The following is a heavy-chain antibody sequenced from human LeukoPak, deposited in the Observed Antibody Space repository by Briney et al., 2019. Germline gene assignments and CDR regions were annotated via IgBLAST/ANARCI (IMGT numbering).Heavy chain of an antibody. V-gene: IGHV4-34*01. CDR2: INHSGST. D-gene: IGHD3-22*01. J-gene: IGHJ4*02. CDR3: VRYYYDSSGPY. CDR1: GGSFSGYY. Sequence: PSETLSLTCAVYGGSFSGYYWSWIRQPPGKGLEWIGEINHSGSTNYNPSLKSRVTISVDTSKNQFSLKLSSVTAADTAVYYCVRYYYDSSGPYWGQGTLVTVSS.